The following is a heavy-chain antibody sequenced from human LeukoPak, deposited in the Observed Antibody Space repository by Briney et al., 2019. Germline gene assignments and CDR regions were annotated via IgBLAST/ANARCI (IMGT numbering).Heavy chain of an antibody. J-gene: IGHJ4*02. V-gene: IGHV4-34*01. Sequence: NPSETLSLTCAVYGGSFSGYYWSWIRQLPGKGLEWLGEINHSGSTNYNPSLKSRVTISVDTSKNQFSLKLSSVTAADTAVYYCARGLKRYYYDSSGPFDYWGQGTLVTVCS. CDR1: GGSFSGYY. CDR2: INHSGST. CDR3: ARGLKRYYYDSSGPFDY. D-gene: IGHD3-22*01.